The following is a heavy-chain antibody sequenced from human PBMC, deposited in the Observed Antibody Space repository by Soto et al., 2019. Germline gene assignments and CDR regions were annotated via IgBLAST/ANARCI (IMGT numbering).Heavy chain of an antibody. V-gene: IGHV3-23*01. CDR2: ISGSGGST. CDR3: AKATSKYQAAGADY. D-gene: IGHD6-13*01. Sequence: EEQLLESGGGLVQPGGSLRLSCAASGFTFSSYAMSWVRQAPGKGLEWVSAISGSGGSTYYADSVKGRFTISRDNSKNTLYLQMNSLRAEDTAVYYCAKATSKYQAAGADYWGQGTLVTVSS. CDR1: GFTFSSYA. J-gene: IGHJ4*02.